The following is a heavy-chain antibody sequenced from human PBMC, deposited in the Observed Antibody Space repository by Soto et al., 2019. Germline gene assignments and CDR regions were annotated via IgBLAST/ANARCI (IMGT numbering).Heavy chain of an antibody. D-gene: IGHD6-13*01. Sequence: SETLSLTCTVSGGSISSGGYYWSWIRQHPGKGLEWIGYIYYSGSTYYNPSLKSRVTISVDTSKNQFSLKLSSVTAADTAVYYCARDSIAAAGISPIYIDYWGQGTLVTVSS. CDR3: ARDSIAAAGISPIYIDY. V-gene: IGHV4-31*03. J-gene: IGHJ4*02. CDR2: IYYSGST. CDR1: GGSISSGGYY.